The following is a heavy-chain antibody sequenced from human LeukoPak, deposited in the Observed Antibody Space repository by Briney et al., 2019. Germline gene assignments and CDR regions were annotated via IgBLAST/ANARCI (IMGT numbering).Heavy chain of an antibody. V-gene: IGHV3-23*01. CDR3: AKNGGSQCYSHLDY. CDR2: TSGSGGST. CDR1: GFTFSSYG. J-gene: IGHJ4*02. D-gene: IGHD2-15*01. Sequence: PGGSLRLSCAASGFTFSSYGMTWVRQAPGKGLEWISGTSGSGGSTYYANSVKGRFTISRDNSKNTLYLEMNSLRAEDTPVYYCAKNGGSQCYSHLDYWGRGSLVTVSS.